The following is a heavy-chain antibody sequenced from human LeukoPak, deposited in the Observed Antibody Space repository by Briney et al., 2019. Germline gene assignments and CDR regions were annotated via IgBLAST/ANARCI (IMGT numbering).Heavy chain of an antibody. J-gene: IGHJ6*02. V-gene: IGHV3-48*01. Sequence: TGGSLRLSCAASGFTFSSYSMNWVRQAPGKGLEWVSYISSSSSTIYYADSVKGRFTISRDNAKNSLYLQMNSLRAEDTAVYYCARVGPQGQWFLDYYYYGMDVWGQGTTVTVSS. D-gene: IGHD3-22*01. CDR2: ISSSSSTI. CDR1: GFTFSSYS. CDR3: ARVGPQGQWFLDYYYYGMDV.